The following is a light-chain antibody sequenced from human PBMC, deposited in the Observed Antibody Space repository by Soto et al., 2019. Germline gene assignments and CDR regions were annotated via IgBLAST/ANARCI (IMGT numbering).Light chain of an antibody. CDR2: KVS. CDR1: QSLAHSDGNTY. J-gene: IGKJ1*01. Sequence: EVVMTQSPLSLPVTLGQPASISCRSSQSLAHSDGNTYLTWFQQRPGQSPRRLIYKVSNRDSGVPDRFGGSASGTDFTLEISRVEAEDVVVYYCMQGTYGPPWTFGQGTKVAIK. CDR3: MQGTYGPPWT. V-gene: IGKV2-30*02.